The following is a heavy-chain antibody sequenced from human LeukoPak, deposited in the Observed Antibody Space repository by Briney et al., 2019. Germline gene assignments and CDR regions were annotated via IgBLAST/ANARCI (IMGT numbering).Heavy chain of an antibody. V-gene: IGHV3-30-3*01. D-gene: IGHD2-8*02. Sequence: PGRSLRLSCAASGFAFSSYAMHWVRQGPGKGLEWVAVISYDGSNKYYADSVKGRFTISRDNSKNTLYLQMNSLRAEDTAVYYCAREWFIGGQGTLVTVSS. J-gene: IGHJ4*02. CDR3: AREWFI. CDR1: GFAFSSYA. CDR2: ISYDGSNK.